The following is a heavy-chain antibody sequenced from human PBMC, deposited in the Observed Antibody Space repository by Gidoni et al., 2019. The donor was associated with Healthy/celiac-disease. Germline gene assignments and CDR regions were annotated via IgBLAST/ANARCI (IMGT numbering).Heavy chain of an antibody. CDR3: ARVSDSATVRGVIPDSFDD. CDR2: IYYSGST. V-gene: IGHV4-31*01. Sequence: QVQLQESGPGLGKPSQTLSLTCTVPGGSLSHGGYYWSGNRQHPGKGLEWIGYIYYSGSTYYNPALKSLVTISVDTSKNQFSLKLSSVTAADTAVYYWARVSDSATVRGVIPDSFDDWGQGTLVTVSS. D-gene: IGHD3-10*01. J-gene: IGHJ4*02. CDR1: GGSLSHGGYY.